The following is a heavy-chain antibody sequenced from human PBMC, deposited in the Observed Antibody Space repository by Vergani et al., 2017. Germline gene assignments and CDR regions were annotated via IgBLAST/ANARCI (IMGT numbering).Heavy chain of an antibody. CDR3: ANKSRTSDTFYYDSSGYYYGSSGFYFDY. CDR1: GGPFKNSA. D-gene: IGHD3-22*01. CDR2: IITFFGTT. J-gene: IGHJ4*02. Sequence: QVQLVQSGAEVKKPGSSVKVSCKASGGPFKNSAFSWVRQVPGQGLEWMGRIITFFGTTDYAQKFQGRFTIIADEFTKTVDMQLSNLRSEDTAVYYCANKSRTSDTFYYDSSGYYYGSSGFYFDYWGQGTLVTVSS. V-gene: IGHV1-69*13.